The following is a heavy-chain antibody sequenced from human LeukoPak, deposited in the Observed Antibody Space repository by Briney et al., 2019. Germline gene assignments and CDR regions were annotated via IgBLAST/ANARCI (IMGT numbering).Heavy chain of an antibody. D-gene: IGHD3-10*01. V-gene: IGHV4-59*04. CDR3: ARRRGDGSGNYYIKYYYYYYMDV. Sequence: PSETLSLTCTVSGGSISSYYWSWIRQPPGKGLEWIGSIYYPGSTYYNPSLESRVTISVDTSKNQFSLKLSSVTAADTAVYYCARRRGDGSGNYYIKYYYYYYMDVWGKGTTVTVSS. CDR1: GGSISSYY. CDR2: IYYPGST. J-gene: IGHJ6*03.